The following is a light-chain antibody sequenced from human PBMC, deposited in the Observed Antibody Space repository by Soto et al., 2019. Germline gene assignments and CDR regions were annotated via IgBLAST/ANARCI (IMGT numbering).Light chain of an antibody. Sequence: QSVLTQPPSVSGAPGRRVTLSCTGSSSNIGAGFDVHWYQHLPGTAPKLLIYVNNNRPSGVPDRFSGSKSGTSASLAITGLQAEDGADYYCQSYDSSLTGWVFGGGTKLTVL. CDR1: SSNIGAGFD. J-gene: IGLJ3*02. CDR2: VNN. CDR3: QSYDSSLTGWV. V-gene: IGLV1-40*01.